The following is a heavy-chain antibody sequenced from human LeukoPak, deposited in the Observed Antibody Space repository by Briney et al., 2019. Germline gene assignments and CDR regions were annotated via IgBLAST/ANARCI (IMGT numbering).Heavy chain of an antibody. CDR2: INPNSGGT. J-gene: IGHJ4*02. CDR1: GYIFTTYY. Sequence: ASVKVSCKASGYIFTTYYMHWMRQAPGQGLEWMGWINPNSGGTDYAQKFQGRVTMTRDTSISTAYMGLSRLRSDDTAVYYCASLSGSYEPFDYWGQGTLVTVSS. V-gene: IGHV1-2*02. CDR3: ASLSGSYEPFDY. D-gene: IGHD1-26*01.